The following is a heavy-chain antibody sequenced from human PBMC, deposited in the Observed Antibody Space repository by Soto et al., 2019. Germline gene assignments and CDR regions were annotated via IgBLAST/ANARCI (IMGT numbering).Heavy chain of an antibody. CDR1: GLRFTSYG. CDR2: ITSGSGVT. CDR3: TTYTGTYPDY. Sequence: WGSLRLSCVASGLRFTSYGMTWVRQAPGRGLEWVSSITSGSGVTFYADSVKGRFTISRDNAKNSLHLQMNSLRAEETAVYYCTTYTGTYPDYWGMGNMVTVSA. J-gene: IGHJ4*02. D-gene: IGHD1-26*01. V-gene: IGHV3-21*01.